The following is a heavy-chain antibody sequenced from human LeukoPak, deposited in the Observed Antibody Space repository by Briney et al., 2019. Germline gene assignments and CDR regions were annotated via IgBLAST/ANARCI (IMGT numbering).Heavy chain of an antibody. Sequence: GGSLRLSCAAFGFTFSSYWMSWVRQAPGKGLEWVANIKQDGSEKYYVDSVKGRFTISRDNAKNSLYLQMNSLRAEDTAVYYCARCSTSCYSGDYWGQGTLVTVSS. J-gene: IGHJ4*02. CDR2: IKQDGSEK. V-gene: IGHV3-7*03. CDR3: ARCSTSCYSGDY. D-gene: IGHD2-2*02. CDR1: GFTFSSYW.